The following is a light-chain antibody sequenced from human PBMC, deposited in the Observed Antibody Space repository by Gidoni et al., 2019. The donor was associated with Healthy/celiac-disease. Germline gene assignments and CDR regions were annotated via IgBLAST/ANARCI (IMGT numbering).Light chain of an antibody. CDR1: QSISSY. V-gene: IGKV1-39*01. CDR3: QQSYSTPFT. CDR2: AAS. J-gene: IGKJ3*01. Sequence: DIQMTLSPSSLSASVGYRVTITCRASQSISSYLNWYQQKPGKAPKLLIYAASSLQSGVPSRFSGSGSGTDFTLTISSLQPEDFATYYCQQSYSTPFTFXPXTKVDIK.